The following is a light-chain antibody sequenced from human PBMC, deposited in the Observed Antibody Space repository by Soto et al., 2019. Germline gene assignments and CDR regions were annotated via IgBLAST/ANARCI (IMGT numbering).Light chain of an antibody. Sequence: NFMLTQPHSVSESPGKTVTISCTRSSGSIASNYVQWYQQRPGSVPTTVIYEDNQRPSGVPDRFSGSIDSSSNSASLTISGLKTEDEGDYYCQSYDSSTPLVFGGGTQLTVL. CDR2: EDN. J-gene: IGLJ3*02. CDR3: QSYDSSTPLV. CDR1: SGSIASNY. V-gene: IGLV6-57*03.